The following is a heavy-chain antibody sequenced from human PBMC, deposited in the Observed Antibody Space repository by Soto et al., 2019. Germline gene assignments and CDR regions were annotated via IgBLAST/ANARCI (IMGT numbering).Heavy chain of an antibody. CDR3: AKDRFGIVGPVDY. V-gene: IGHV3-23*01. Sequence: EVQLLESGGNLVQPGGSLRLSCAASGLIFSDYAMSWVRQAPGKGLECVACISGSGGDTFYADSVKGRFTISRDNSKNTRPLHMNSLRVDDTAVYFCAKDRFGIVGPVDYWGQGTLVTVSS. J-gene: IGHJ4*02. CDR1: GLIFSDYA. CDR2: ISGSGGDT. D-gene: IGHD1-26*01.